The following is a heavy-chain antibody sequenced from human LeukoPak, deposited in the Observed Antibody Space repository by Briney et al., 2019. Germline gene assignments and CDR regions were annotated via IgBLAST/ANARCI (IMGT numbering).Heavy chain of an antibody. CDR1: GGSISSYY. CDR2: IYYSGST. CDR3: ARGYAFRGAFDI. J-gene: IGHJ3*02. Sequence: PSETLSLTCTVSGGSISSYYWSWIRQPPGKGLEWIGYIYYSGSTNYNPSLKSRVTLSVDTSKNQFSLKLSSVTAADTAVYYCARGYAFRGAFDIWGQGTMVTVSS. V-gene: IGHV4-59*01. D-gene: IGHD5-12*01.